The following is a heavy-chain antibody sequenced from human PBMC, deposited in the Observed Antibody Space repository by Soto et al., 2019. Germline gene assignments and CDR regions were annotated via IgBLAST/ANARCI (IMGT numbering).Heavy chain of an antibody. V-gene: IGHV3-7*05. J-gene: IGHJ3*02. Sequence: QPGGSLRLSCAASGFTFSSYWMSWVRQAPGKGLEWVANIKQDGSEKYYVDSVKGRFTISRDNAKNSLYLQMNSLRAEDTAVYYCARGGKEEADAFDIWGQGTMVTVSS. CDR2: IKQDGSEK. CDR3: ARGGKEEADAFDI. CDR1: GFTFSSYW.